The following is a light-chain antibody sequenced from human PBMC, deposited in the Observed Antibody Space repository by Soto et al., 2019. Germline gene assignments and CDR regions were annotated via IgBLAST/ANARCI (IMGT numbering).Light chain of an antibody. CDR1: QSVPRSY. CDR2: GTS. Sequence: EIVLTQSPGTLSLSPGERATLSCRASQSVPRSYLAWYQQNPGQAPRLLIYGTSSRATGIPDSFSGSGSGTDFTLTISILEPEDVAVFYCQQYGSSITFGQGTRLEI. V-gene: IGKV3-20*01. CDR3: QQYGSSIT. J-gene: IGKJ5*01.